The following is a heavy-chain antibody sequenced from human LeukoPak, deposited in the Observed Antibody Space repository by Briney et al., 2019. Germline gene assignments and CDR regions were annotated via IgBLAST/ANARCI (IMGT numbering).Heavy chain of an antibody. Sequence: SETLSLTCAVYGGSFSGYYWSWIRQPPGKGLEWIGEINHSGSTNYNPSLKSRVTISVDTSKNQFSLKLSSVTAADTAVYYCASHMVRGRRFDYWGQGTLVTVSS. V-gene: IGHV4-34*01. CDR2: INHSGST. CDR1: GGSFSGYY. D-gene: IGHD3-10*01. CDR3: ASHMVRGRRFDY. J-gene: IGHJ4*02.